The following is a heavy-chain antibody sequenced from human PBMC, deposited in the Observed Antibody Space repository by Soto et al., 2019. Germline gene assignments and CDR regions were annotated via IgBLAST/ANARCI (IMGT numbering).Heavy chain of an antibody. CDR3: ARGGEVPAATFAP. D-gene: IGHD2-2*01. J-gene: IGHJ5*02. CDR1: GYTFTTYD. Sequence: QVQLVQSGAEVKKPGTSVKVSCKASGYTFTTYDINWVRQAPGQGLEWMGWMTPHSGKTGYAPKFQGRVTMTRDTAKSTAYMELSSLRSEDTAVYFCARGGEVPAATFAPGGQGPLVTVSS. CDR2: MTPHSGKT. V-gene: IGHV1-8*01.